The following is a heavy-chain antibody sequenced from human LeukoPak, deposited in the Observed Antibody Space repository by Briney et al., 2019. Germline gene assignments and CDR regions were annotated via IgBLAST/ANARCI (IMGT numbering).Heavy chain of an antibody. V-gene: IGHV4-59*01. CDR2: IYYTGST. Sequence: SETLSLTCTVSGASFSTYYWSWFRQHPGRGLGWIGYIYYTGSTNYNPSLQSRVTISVDTSKNQFTLKLSSVTAADTAVYYCARGLSWAPYYFDYWGQGTLVTVSS. CDR1: GASFSTYY. CDR3: ARGLSWAPYYFDY. D-gene: IGHD6-13*01. J-gene: IGHJ4*02.